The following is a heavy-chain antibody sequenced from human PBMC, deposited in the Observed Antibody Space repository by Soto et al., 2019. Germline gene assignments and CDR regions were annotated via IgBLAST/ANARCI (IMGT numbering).Heavy chain of an antibody. CDR2: ISGSGTTA. CDR3: AKTTDGWFSAFEI. Sequence: EVQLLESGGGLVQPGGSLRLSCAASGFIFSSYAMSWVRQAPGKGLEWVPAISGSGTTAYYADSVKGRFTFSRDNSKNTMYLQMNSLRAEDTAVYYCAKTTDGWFSAFEIWGQGTMVIVSS. V-gene: IGHV3-23*01. CDR1: GFIFSSYA. J-gene: IGHJ3*02. D-gene: IGHD6-19*01.